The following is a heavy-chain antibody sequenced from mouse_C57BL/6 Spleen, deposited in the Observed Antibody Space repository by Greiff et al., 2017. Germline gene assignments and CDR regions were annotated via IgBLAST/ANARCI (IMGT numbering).Heavy chain of an antibody. J-gene: IGHJ2*01. D-gene: IGHD1-1*01. CDR2: IHPSDSYT. CDR3: ARGAGSTYYFDY. CDR1: GYTFTSYW. Sequence: QVQLQQPGAEMVKPGASVKVSCKASGYTFTSYWMHWVKQRPGQGLEWIGRIHPSDSYTNYNQKFKGKSTLTVDKSSSTAYMQLSSLTSEDSAVYYCARGAGSTYYFDYWGQGTTLTVSS. V-gene: IGHV1-74*01.